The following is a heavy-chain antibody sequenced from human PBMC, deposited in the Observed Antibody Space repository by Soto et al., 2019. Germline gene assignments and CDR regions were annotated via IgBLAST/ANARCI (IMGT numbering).Heavy chain of an antibody. CDR2: ISGSGVST. D-gene: IGHD3-22*01. Sequence: EVQLLESGGDLVQPGGSLRLACTAYGFTFSSYAMNWVRQAPGKWVEWVAVISGSGVSTYYADSVKGRFTFSRDNSKNTLYLQMNSLSAGDTAVYYCAKCDYYDTSGYSDYWGRGTLVTVSS. J-gene: IGHJ4*02. V-gene: IGHV3-23*01. CDR1: GFTFSSYA. CDR3: AKCDYYDTSGYSDY.